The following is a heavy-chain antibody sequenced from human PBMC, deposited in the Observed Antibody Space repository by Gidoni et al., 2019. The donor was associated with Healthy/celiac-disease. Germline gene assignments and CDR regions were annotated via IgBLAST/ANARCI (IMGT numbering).Heavy chain of an antibody. D-gene: IGHD3-16*02. V-gene: IGHV3-21*01. CDR3: ARVMITFGGVIVITSDAFDI. CDR2: ISSSSSYI. Sequence: EVQLVESGGGLVKPGGSLRLSCAASGFTFSSYSMNWVRQAPGKGLEWVSSISSSSSYIYYADSVKGRFTISRDNAKNSLYLQMNSLRAEDTAVYYCARVMITFGGVIVITSDAFDIWGQGTMVTVST. CDR1: GFTFSSYS. J-gene: IGHJ3*02.